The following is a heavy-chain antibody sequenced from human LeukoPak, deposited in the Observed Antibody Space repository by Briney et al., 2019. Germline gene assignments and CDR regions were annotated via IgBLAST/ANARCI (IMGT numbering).Heavy chain of an antibody. CDR3: ARDLCSSTSCYTFDY. CDR2: ISAYNGNT. CDR1: GYTFTSYG. V-gene: IGHV1-18*01. Sequence: ASVKVSCKASGYTFTSYGISWVRQAPGQGLEWMGWISAYNGNTNYAQKLQGRVTMTTDTSTSTAYMELRSLRSDDTAVYYCARDLCSSTSCYTFDYWGQGTLVTVSS. J-gene: IGHJ4*02. D-gene: IGHD2-2*02.